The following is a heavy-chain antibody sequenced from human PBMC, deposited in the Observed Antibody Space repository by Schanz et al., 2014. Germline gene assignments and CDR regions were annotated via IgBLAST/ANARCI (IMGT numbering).Heavy chain of an antibody. V-gene: IGHV3-23*01. CDR3: ARDLIAAAESWFDP. Sequence: EVQLLESGGGLVQPGGSLRLSCAASGFTFGDYAMTWVRQAPGKGLEWVSSFNDGGVNKYYADSVKGRFTISSDNSKSTLYLQMSSLRAEDTAVYYCARDLIAAAESWFDPWGQGTPITVSS. J-gene: IGHJ5*02. CDR2: FNDGGVNK. CDR1: GFTFGDYA. D-gene: IGHD6-13*01.